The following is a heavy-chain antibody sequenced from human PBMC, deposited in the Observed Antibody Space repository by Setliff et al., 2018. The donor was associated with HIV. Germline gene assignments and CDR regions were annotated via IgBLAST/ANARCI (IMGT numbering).Heavy chain of an antibody. CDR3: AGNFGWALGT. V-gene: IGHV4-59*12. D-gene: IGHD3-10*01. Sequence: LSLTCTVSGGPLSSYYWNWIRQPPGKGLEWIGDIDYRGSTNYNPSLKSRVTISVDTSKNQFSLKLSSVTAADTAVFYCAGNFGWALGTWGQGTLVTVSS. CDR2: IDYRGST. J-gene: IGHJ5*02. CDR1: GGPLSSYY.